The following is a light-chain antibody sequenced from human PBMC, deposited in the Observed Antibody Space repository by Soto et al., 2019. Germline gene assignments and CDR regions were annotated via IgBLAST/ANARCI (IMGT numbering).Light chain of an antibody. Sequence: EIVLTQSPATLSLSPGERATLSCRASQSVSSYLALYQQKPGQAPRLLIYDASTRATGIPARFSGSVSGTAFTLTISSLEPVDFAVYYCQQGSNSPLSFCGGTKVEIK. CDR2: DAS. CDR1: QSVSSY. J-gene: IGKJ4*01. CDR3: QQGSNSPLS. V-gene: IGKV3-11*01.